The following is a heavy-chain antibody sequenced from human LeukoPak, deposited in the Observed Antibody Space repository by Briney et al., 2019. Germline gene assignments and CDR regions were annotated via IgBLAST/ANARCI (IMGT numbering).Heavy chain of an antibody. D-gene: IGHD5-18*01. J-gene: IGHJ4*02. Sequence: PGGSLRLSCAASGFTFNDHAMSWVRQAPGKGLEWVANIKQDGSEKYYVDSVKGRFTISRDNAKNSLYLQMNSLRAEDTAVYYCARDTGGGYSCYDCWGQGTLVTVSS. CDR3: ARDTGGGYSCYDC. CDR2: IKQDGSEK. V-gene: IGHV3-7*01. CDR1: GFTFNDHA.